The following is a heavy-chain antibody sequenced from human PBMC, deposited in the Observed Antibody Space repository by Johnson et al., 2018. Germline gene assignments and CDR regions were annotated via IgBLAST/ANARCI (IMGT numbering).Heavy chain of an antibody. V-gene: IGHV3-33*01. CDR2: IWHDGSRK. CDR3: AREWREVTVDY. D-gene: IGHD4-23*01. Sequence: QVQLVESGGGVVQPGTSLRLACATSGFTLRSYGMHWVRQAPGKGLEWVALIWHDGSRKYYAESVKGRVTISRDTSRNTRFLQMNRMRTEDTAVYYCAREWREVTVDYWGQGTLVTVSS. CDR1: GFTLRSYG. J-gene: IGHJ4*02.